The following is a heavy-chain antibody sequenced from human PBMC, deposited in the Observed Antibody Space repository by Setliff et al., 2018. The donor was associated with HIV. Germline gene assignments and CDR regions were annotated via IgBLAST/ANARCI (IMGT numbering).Heavy chain of an antibody. D-gene: IGHD3-10*01. CDR3: ATVFYYNSESYSLDY. J-gene: IGHJ4*02. Sequence: SVKVSCKASGGTFNNYAISWVRQAPGQGLEWVGGIIPLFGTTNYAQKFQGRVTITADESTNTAHMELNSLRSIDTAMYYCATVFYYNSESYSLDYWGQGMLGTVSS. CDR1: GGTFNNYA. V-gene: IGHV1-69*13. CDR2: IIPLFGTT.